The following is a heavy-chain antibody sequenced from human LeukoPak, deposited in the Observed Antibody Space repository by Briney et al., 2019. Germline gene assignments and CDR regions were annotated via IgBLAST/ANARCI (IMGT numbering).Heavy chain of an antibody. CDR2: IYYSVRT. D-gene: IGHD5-24*01. CDR1: GDSINSYY. J-gene: IGHJ3*02. V-gene: IGHV4-59*01. Sequence: SETLSLTCTVSGDSINSYYWNWIRQPPGKGLEWIGYIYYSVRTDYNPSLKSRVTISVDTSKHQFSMKLKSVTAADTAVYFCARGRWLPNAFDIWGQGTMVTVFS. CDR3: ARGRWLPNAFDI.